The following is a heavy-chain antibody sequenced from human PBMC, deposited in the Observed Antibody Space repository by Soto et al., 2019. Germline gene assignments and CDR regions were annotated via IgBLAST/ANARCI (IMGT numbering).Heavy chain of an antibody. J-gene: IGHJ6*02. V-gene: IGHV3-53*01. D-gene: IGHD1-26*01. Sequence: PGGSLRLSCAASGFTVSSNYMSWVRQAPGKGLEWVSVIYSGGSTYYADSVKGRFTISRDNSKNTLYLQMNSLRAEDTAVYYCARTISGAYYYYYGMDVWGQGTTVTVSS. CDR3: ARTISGAYYYYYGMDV. CDR1: GFTVSSNY. CDR2: IYSGGST.